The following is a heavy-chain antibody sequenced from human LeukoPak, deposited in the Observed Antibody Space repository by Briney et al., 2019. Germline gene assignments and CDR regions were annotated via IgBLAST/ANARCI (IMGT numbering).Heavy chain of an antibody. CDR2: ISSSSSYI. D-gene: IGHD3-22*01. CDR3: ARDETHYYHSSGPGDYYYMDV. V-gene: IGHV3-21*01. Sequence: GGSLRLSCAASGFTFSSYSMNWVRQAPGKGLEGVSSISSSSSYIYYADSVKGRFTTSRDNAKNSLYLQMNSLRAEDTAVYYCARDETHYYHSSGPGDYYYMDVWGKGTTVTVSS. CDR1: GFTFSSYS. J-gene: IGHJ6*03.